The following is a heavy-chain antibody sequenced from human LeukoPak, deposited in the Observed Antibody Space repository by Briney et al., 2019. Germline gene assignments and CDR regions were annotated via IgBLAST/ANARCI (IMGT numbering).Heavy chain of an antibody. CDR1: GYTFTSYG. J-gene: IGHJ5*02. D-gene: IGHD3-9*01. V-gene: IGHV1-69*13. CDR2: IIPIFGTA. Sequence: ASVKVSCKASGYTFTSYGISWVRQAPGQGLEWMGGIIPIFGTANYAQKFQGRVTITADESTSTAYMELSSLRSEDTAVYYCARTREYDILTGYYEFAWFDPGGQGTLVTVS. CDR3: ARTREYDILTGYYEFAWFDP.